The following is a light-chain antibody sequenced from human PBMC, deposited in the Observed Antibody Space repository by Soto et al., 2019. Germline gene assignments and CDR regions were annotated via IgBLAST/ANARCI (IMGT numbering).Light chain of an antibody. CDR2: GAS. J-gene: IGKJ5*01. CDR1: QSVSNN. V-gene: IGKV3D-15*01. Sequence: ETVMTQSPATLSVSPGERATLSCRASQSVSNNLAWYQQRPGQAPRLLIYGASTRATGIPARFSGSGSGTEFTLTISSLQSKDFAVYYCQQYNNWPPITFGQGTRLEIK. CDR3: QQYNNWPPIT.